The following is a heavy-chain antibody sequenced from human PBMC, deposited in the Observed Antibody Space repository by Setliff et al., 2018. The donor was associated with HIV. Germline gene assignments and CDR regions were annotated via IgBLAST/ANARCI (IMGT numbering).Heavy chain of an antibody. J-gene: IGHJ6*03. CDR1: GYTFTSYY. CDR3: ARNPRIAVAGTDYYYYMDV. CDR2: INPSGGST. V-gene: IGHV1-46*01. Sequence: GASVKVSCKASGYTFTSYYMHWVRQAPGQGLEWMGIINPSGGSTSYAQKFQGRVTMTRDTSTSTVYMELSSLRSEDTAVYYCARNPRIAVAGTDYYYYMDVWGEGTMVTVS. D-gene: IGHD6-19*01.